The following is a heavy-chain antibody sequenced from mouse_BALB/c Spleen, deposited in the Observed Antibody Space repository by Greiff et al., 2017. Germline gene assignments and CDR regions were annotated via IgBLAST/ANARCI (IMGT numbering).Heavy chain of an antibody. V-gene: IGHV2-6-7*01. Sequence: QVQLQQSGPGLVAPSQSLSITCTVSGFSLTGYGVNWVRQPPGKGLEWLGMIWGDGSTDYNSALNSRLSISKDNSKSQVFLKMNSLQTDDTARYYCARKNYGNPRAMDYWGQGTSVTVSS. CDR1: GFSLTGYG. CDR3: ARKNYGNPRAMDY. CDR2: IWGDGST. D-gene: IGHD2-1*01. J-gene: IGHJ4*01.